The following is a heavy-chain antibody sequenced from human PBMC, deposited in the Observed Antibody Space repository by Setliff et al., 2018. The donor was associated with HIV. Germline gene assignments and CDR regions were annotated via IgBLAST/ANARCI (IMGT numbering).Heavy chain of an antibody. D-gene: IGHD3-9*01. CDR2: IYPADSYT. CDR3: ALGGSGRGDNLTPPSRQWFAP. J-gene: IGHJ5*02. CDR1: GYTFTNYW. V-gene: IGHV5-51*01. Sequence: PGESLKISCEASGYTFTNYWIGWVRRMPGQGLECMGFIYPADSYTLYSPSFLGQVTISVDRSVNAAYLQWSSLKASDTGMYYCALGGSGRGDNLTPPSRQWFAPWGQGTLVTVS.